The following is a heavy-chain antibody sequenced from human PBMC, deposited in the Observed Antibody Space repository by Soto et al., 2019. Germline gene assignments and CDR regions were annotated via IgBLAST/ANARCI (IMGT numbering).Heavy chain of an antibody. CDR3: ARSPTVVVPHFDY. CDR1: GGSISSYY. CDR2: IYYSGST. V-gene: IGHV4-59*01. Sequence: QVQLQESGPGLVKPSETLSLTCTVSGGSISSYYWSWIRQPPGKGLEWIGYIYYSGSTNYNPSLKSRVTISVDTSKNQFSLKLSSVTAADTAVYYCARSPTVVVPHFDYWGQGTLVTVSS. J-gene: IGHJ4*02. D-gene: IGHD3-22*01.